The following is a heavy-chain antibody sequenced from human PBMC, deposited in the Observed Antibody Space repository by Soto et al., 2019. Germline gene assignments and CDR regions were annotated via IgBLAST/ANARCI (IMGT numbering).Heavy chain of an antibody. CDR3: VRKKVIGYYYGVDV. D-gene: IGHD6-13*01. V-gene: IGHV3-7*01. CDR1: GFTVTNSY. CDR2: IKQDGSEK. Sequence: GGSLRLSCAASGFTVTNSYMAWVRQAPGKGLEWVANIKQDGSEKYYVDSVKGRFTISRDNAKNSLYLQMNSLRAEDTAVYYCVRKKVIGYYYGVDVWGQGTTVTVSS. J-gene: IGHJ6*02.